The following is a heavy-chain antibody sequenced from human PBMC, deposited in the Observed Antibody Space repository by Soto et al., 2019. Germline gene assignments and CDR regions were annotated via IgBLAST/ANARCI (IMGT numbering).Heavy chain of an antibody. D-gene: IGHD3-16*01. Sequence: EVQMVESGGGLVQPGGSLRLSCAASGVTFSSFYMNWVRQAPGKGLEWAAYIDTTSSHIYYTDSVQGRFSISRDNAKNSLYLQMNSLRPEDTSVYFCTGGPVPGVFHFWGQGTMVTVSS. CDR3: TGGPVPGVFHF. V-gene: IGHV3-48*01. CDR1: GVTFSSFY. CDR2: IDTTSSHI. J-gene: IGHJ3*01.